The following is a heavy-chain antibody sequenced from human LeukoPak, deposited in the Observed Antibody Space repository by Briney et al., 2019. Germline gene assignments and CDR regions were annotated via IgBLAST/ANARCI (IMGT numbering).Heavy chain of an antibody. CDR2: IYTSGST. V-gene: IGHV4-4*07. CDR1: GGSISSYY. D-gene: IGHD1-26*01. Sequence: SETLSLTCTVSGGSISSYYWSWIRQPAGKGLEWIGRIYTSGSTNYNPSLKSRVTMSLDTSKNQVSLKLNSVSAADTAVHYCARHISSGGTYAHFDYWGQGTLVTVSS. CDR3: ARHISSGGTYAHFDY. J-gene: IGHJ4*02.